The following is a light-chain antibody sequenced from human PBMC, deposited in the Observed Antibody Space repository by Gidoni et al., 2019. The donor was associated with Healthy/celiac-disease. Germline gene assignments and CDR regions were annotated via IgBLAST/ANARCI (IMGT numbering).Light chain of an antibody. CDR1: QSVSSY. CDR2: DAS. J-gene: IGKJ4*01. V-gene: IGKV3-11*01. CDR3: QQRSNWPELT. Sequence: TQSPATLSLSPGERATLSCRASQSVSSYLAWYQQKPGQAPRLLIYDASNRATGIPVRFSGSGSGTDFTLTISSLEPEDFAVYYCQQRSNWPELTFGGGTKVEIK.